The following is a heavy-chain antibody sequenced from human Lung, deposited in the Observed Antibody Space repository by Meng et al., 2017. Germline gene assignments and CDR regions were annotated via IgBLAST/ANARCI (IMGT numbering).Heavy chain of an antibody. V-gene: IGHV4-34*01. J-gene: IGHJ4*02. D-gene: IGHD4-11*01. CDR2: INNSGST. CDR3: ARGPTTMAHDFDY. Sequence: QVELQQCGAGLLKPSETLSVTCVVSGGSFSDYYWSWIRQPPGKGLEWIGEINNSGSTNYNPSLESRATISVDTSQNNLSLKLSSVTAADSAVYYCARGPTTMAHDFDYWGQGTLVTVSS. CDR1: GGSFSDYY.